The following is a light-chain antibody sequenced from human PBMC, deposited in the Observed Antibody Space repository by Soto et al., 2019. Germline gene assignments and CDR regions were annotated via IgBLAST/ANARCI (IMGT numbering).Light chain of an antibody. CDR1: QSISVW. CDR3: QQYHTYPRT. Sequence: DIQMTQSPSSLSASVGDRVTITCRASQSISVWLAWYQQKAGKAPNLLIYKASRLESGVPSRFSGSGSETEFTLTISSLQPDDFATYYCQQYHTYPRTFGQGTKVDIK. V-gene: IGKV1-5*03. J-gene: IGKJ1*01. CDR2: KAS.